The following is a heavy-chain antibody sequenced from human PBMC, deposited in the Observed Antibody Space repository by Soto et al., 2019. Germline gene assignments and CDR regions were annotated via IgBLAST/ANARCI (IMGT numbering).Heavy chain of an antibody. J-gene: IGHJ5*01. CDR2: MNPNSGNT. D-gene: IGHD3-10*01. V-gene: IGHV1-8*02. CDR3: TRAYGAETFDF. CDR1: GYTFNNYD. Sequence: ASVKVSCKASGYTFNNYDIHWVRQAPGHGLEWMGWMNPNSGNTGYAQNFRGRVTMTQNTAIGTAYMERSSLRSDEPATYYCTRAYGAETFDFWGQGTRVTVSS.